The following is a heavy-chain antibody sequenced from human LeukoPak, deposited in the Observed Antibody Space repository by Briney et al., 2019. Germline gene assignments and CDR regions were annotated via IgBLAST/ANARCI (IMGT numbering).Heavy chain of an antibody. D-gene: IGHD3-10*01. Sequence: PSETLSLTCTVSGGSISSGSYYWRWIRQPAGKGLEWIGRIYTSGSTNYNPSLKSRVTISVDTSKNQFSLKLSSVTAADTAVYYCARESPMVYGSGRRRFDPWGQGTLVTVSS. CDR2: IYTSGST. CDR3: ARESPMVYGSGRRRFDP. J-gene: IGHJ5*02. CDR1: GGSISSGSYY. V-gene: IGHV4-61*02.